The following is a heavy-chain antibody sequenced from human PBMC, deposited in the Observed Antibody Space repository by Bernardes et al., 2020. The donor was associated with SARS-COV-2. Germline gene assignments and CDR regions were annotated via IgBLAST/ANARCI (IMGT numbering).Heavy chain of an antibody. V-gene: IGHV3-7*01. CDR2: INEDASDK. D-gene: IGHD2-21*01. CDR3: ARDGDGYFDY. CDR1: GFTFSTYW. J-gene: IGHJ4*02. Sequence: GGSLRLSCAASGFTFSTYWMSWVRQAPGKGLEWVSNINEDASDKYYVDSVKGRFTISRDNAKSSLFLQMNSLRVEDTALYFCARDGDGYFDYWGQGTLVTVSS.